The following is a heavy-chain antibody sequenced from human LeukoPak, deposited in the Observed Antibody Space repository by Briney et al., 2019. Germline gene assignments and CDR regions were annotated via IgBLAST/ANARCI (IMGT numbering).Heavy chain of an antibody. CDR2: IYYSGST. Sequence: SETLSLTCTVSGGSISSSSYYWGWIRQPPGKGLEWIGSIYYSGSTYYNPSLKSRVTISVDTSKNQFSLKLSSVTAADTAVYYCASYSRWFDPWGQGTLVTVSS. J-gene: IGHJ5*02. V-gene: IGHV4-39*01. D-gene: IGHD2-15*01. CDR1: GGSISSSSYY. CDR3: ASYSRWFDP.